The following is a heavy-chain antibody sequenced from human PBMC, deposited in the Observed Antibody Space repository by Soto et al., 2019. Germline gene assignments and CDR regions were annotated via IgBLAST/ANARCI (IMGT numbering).Heavy chain of an antibody. Sequence: QLQLQESGPGLVKPSETLSLTCNVSGVSISDTSYYWGWIRQPPGKGLECIGTIYFNGNTFYNPSLKSRLTISVDTSKNQFSLRLTSVTAADTAVYYCARQGSYWGQGTLVAVSS. CDR2: IYFNGNT. V-gene: IGHV4-39*01. J-gene: IGHJ4*02. CDR3: ARQGSY. CDR1: GVSISDTSYY.